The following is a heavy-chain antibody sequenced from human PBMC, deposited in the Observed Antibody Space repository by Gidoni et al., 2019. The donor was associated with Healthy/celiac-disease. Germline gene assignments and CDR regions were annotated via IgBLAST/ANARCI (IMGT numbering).Heavy chain of an antibody. Sequence: QVQLVQSGAEVNKPGASVKVSCKASVSPFTRYVISWVRQAPGQGLEWMGWISAYNGNTNYAQKLQGRVTMTTDTATSTDYMELRSLRSDDTAVYYCARDGVVAATDLGYYYYGMDVWGQGTTVTVSS. CDR3: ARDGVVAATDLGYYYYGMDV. V-gene: IGHV1-18*01. D-gene: IGHD2-15*01. J-gene: IGHJ6*02. CDR2: ISAYNGNT. CDR1: VSPFTRYV.